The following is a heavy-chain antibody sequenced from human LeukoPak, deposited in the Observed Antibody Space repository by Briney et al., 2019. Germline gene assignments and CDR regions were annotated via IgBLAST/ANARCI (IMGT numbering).Heavy chain of an antibody. Sequence: GGSLRLSCVVSGLTVSSNYMSWVRQAPGKGLEWVSVIYSGGTTDYADSVKGRFLVYRDNSKNTLYLQMNSLRAEDTAVYYCASKLTTGYWGQGTLVTVSS. CDR2: IYSGGTT. D-gene: IGHD4-17*01. CDR3: ASKLTTGY. V-gene: IGHV3-66*01. CDR1: GLTVSSNY. J-gene: IGHJ4*02.